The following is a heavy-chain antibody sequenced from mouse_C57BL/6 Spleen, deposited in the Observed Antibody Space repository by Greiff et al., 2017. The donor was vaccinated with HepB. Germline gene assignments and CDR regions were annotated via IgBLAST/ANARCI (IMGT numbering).Heavy chain of an antibody. CDR2: INPNYGTT. CDR3: ESGQSYYFDY. CDR1: GYSFTDYN. V-gene: IGHV1-39*01. Sequence: EVQLQQSGPELVKPGASVKISCKASGYSFTDYNMNWVKQSHGKSLEWIGVINPNYGTTSYNQKFKGKATLTEDKSSSKAYMQLNSLTSEDSAVYYWESGQSYYFDYWGQGTTRTVSS. J-gene: IGHJ2*01.